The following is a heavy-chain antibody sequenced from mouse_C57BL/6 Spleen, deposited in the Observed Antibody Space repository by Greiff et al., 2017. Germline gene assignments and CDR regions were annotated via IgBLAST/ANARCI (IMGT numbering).Heavy chain of an antibody. CDR3: ARRRSYYAMDY. V-gene: IGHV1-69*01. CDR1: GYTFTSYW. CDR2: IDPSDSYT. Sequence: VQLQQSGAELVMPGASVKLSCKASGYTFTSYWMHWVKQRPGQGLEWIGEIDPSDSYTNYNQKFKGKSTLTVDKSSSTAYMQLSRLTSEDSAVYYCARRRSYYAMDYWGQGTSVTVSS. J-gene: IGHJ4*01.